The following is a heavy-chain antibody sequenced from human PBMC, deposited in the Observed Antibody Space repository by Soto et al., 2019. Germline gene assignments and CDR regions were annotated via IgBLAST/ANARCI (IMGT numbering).Heavy chain of an antibody. CDR3: ARVGVVAAKDYYYYGMDV. J-gene: IGHJ6*02. D-gene: IGHD2-15*01. CDR2: ISAYNGNT. V-gene: IGHV1-18*04. CDR1: GYTFTSYG. Sequence: ASVKVSCKASGYTFTSYGISWVRQAPGQGLEWMGWISAYNGNTNYAQKLQGRVTMTTDTSTSTAYMELRSLRSDDTAVYYCARVGVVAAKDYYYYGMDVWGQGTTVTVYS.